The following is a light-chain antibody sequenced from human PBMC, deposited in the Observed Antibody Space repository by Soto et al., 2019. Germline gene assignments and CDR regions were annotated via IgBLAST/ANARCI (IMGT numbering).Light chain of an antibody. CDR1: QTVSNTY. J-gene: IGKJ4*01. V-gene: IGKV3-20*01. Sequence: EIVLTQFPGALSLSPGERVTLSCRASQTVSNTYLAWYQQKSGQAPKFLIYGASNRATGIPDRFSGSGSGTAFTLTISRLEPEDFAVYYCQQYGALPPTFGGGPRWRSN. CDR3: QQYGALPPT. CDR2: GAS.